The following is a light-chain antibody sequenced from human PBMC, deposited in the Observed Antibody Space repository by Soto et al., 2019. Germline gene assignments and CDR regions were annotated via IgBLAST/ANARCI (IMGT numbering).Light chain of an antibody. Sequence: IVMTQSPATLSVPPGERATLSCRASQSVSSDLAWYQQKPGQSPRLLIYGASTRATGIPARFSGSGSGTEFTLTISSLQSADFAVYYCQQYTNWPLIFGQGTRLEIK. J-gene: IGKJ5*01. CDR2: GAS. CDR3: QQYTNWPLI. V-gene: IGKV3-15*01. CDR1: QSVSSD.